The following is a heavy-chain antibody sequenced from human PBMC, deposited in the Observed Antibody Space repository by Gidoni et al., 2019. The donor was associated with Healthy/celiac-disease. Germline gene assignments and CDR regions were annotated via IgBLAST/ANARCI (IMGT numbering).Heavy chain of an antibody. V-gene: IGHV3-23*01. J-gene: IGHJ3*02. D-gene: IGHD2-2*01. CDR2: IRGSGGST. CDR1: GFTFSSYA. CDR3: AKPLYCSSTSCHRGAFDI. Sequence: EVQLLESGGGLVQPGGSLRLSCAASGFTFSSYAFGWVRPAQGKGLEWVAAIRGSGGSTYYADSVKGRFTISRDNSKNTLYLQMNSLRAEDTAVYYCAKPLYCSSTSCHRGAFDIWGQGTMVTVSS.